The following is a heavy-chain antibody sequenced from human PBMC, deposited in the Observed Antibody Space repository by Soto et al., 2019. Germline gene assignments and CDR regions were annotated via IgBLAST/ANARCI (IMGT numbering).Heavy chain of an antibody. CDR2: ISYDGSIK. V-gene: IGHV3-30*18. CDR1: GFTFRSYG. CDR3: AKAPKTGFYFDY. J-gene: IGHJ4*02. Sequence: GGSLRLSCAVSGFTFRSYGMYWVRQAPGKGLEWVAVISYDGSIKYYADSVKGRFTISRDNSNNTLSLQMNSLRADDTAVFYCAKAPKTGFYFDYWGQGXLVTVYS.